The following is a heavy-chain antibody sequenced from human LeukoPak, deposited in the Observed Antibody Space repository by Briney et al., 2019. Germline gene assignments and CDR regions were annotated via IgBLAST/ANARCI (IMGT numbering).Heavy chain of an antibody. V-gene: IGHV3-21*01. J-gene: IGHJ6*02. CDR1: GFTFSSYS. CDR3: ARDVHSDYDYYAMDV. D-gene: IGHD4-11*01. CDR2: ISTTSTYI. Sequence: PGGSLRLSCAASGFTFSSYSVNWVRQAPGKGLEWVSSISTTSTYIYYADSVKGHFTISRDNAKSSLYLQMNSLRAEDTAVYYCARDVHSDYDYYAMDVWGQGTTVTVFS.